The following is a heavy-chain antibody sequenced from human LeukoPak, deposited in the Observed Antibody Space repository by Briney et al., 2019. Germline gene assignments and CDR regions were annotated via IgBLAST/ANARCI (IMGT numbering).Heavy chain of an antibody. CDR1: VGSTRGVGDS. Sequence: SQSLSLTSAVSVGSTRGVGDSTSAGPALPQEGLWWVGGIYSRGATYYTTSLKSRVTMPVDTSKNQFSLKLNSVTAADTAVYYCATLFLGGQPARNAFDIWGQGTMVTVSS. CDR2: IYSRGAT. J-gene: IGHJ3*02. D-gene: IGHD1-26*01. CDR3: ATLFLGGQPARNAFDI. V-gene: IGHV4-31*11.